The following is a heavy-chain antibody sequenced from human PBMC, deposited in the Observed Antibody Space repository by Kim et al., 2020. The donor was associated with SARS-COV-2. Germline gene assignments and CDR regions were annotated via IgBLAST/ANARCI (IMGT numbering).Heavy chain of an antibody. D-gene: IGHD7-27*01. CDR2: ITSDGGRT. CDR3: ARDNWEPDY. Sequence: GGSLRLSCAASGFTFSRSFMHWVRQVPGKGLVWVSHITSDGGRTDYADSVKGRFTISRDNARNTLYLQMNSLRAEDTAVYYCARDNWEPDYWGQGTLGTV. J-gene: IGHJ4*02. CDR1: GFTFSRSF. V-gene: IGHV3-74*01.